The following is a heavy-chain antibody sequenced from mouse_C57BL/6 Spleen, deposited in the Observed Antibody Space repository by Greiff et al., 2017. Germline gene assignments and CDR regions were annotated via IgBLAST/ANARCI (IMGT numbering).Heavy chain of an antibody. CDR3: VSNYDGSPYYYAMDY. Sequence: EVKLVESGGGLVQPKGSLKLSCAASGFSFNTYAMNWVRQAPGKGLEWVARIRSKSNNYATYYADSVKGRFTISRDDSESMLYLQMNNLKTEDTARYYCVSNYDGSPYYYAMDYWGQGTSVTVCS. CDR2: IRSKSNNYAT. CDR1: GFSFNTYA. D-gene: IGHD1-1*01. V-gene: IGHV10-1*01. J-gene: IGHJ4*01.